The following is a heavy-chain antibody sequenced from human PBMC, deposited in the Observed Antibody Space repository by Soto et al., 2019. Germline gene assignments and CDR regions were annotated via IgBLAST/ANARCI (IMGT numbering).Heavy chain of an antibody. CDR2: INHSGST. J-gene: IGHJ5*02. D-gene: IGHD3-9*01. Sequence: SETLSLTWAVYGGSLSGYYWSWIRQPPGKGLEWIGEINHSGSTNYNPSLKSRVTISVDTSNIQFSLKLSSVTDADTAVYYCARGLRYFDWPQVTNWFDPRGQGTLVTV. V-gene: IGHV4-34*01. CDR3: ARGLRYFDWPQVTNWFDP. CDR1: GGSLSGYY.